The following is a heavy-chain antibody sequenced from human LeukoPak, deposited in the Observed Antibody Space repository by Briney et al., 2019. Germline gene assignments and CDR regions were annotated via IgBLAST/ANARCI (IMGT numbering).Heavy chain of an antibody. J-gene: IGHJ3*02. CDR1: GDSISRYY. CDR3: ARDGYSSGWYDAFDI. V-gene: IGHV4-4*07. CDR2: IYTSGST. Sequence: SETLSLTCTVSGDSISRYYWSWIRQPAGKGLEWVGRIYTSGSTNYNPSLKSRVTMSVDTSKNQFSLKLSSVTAADTAVYYCARDGYSSGWYDAFDIWGQGTMVTVSS. D-gene: IGHD6-19*01.